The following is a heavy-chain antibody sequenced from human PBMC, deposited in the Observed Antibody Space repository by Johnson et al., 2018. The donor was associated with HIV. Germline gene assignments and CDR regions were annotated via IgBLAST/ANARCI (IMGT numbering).Heavy chain of an antibody. Sequence: QVQLVESGGGLVQPGGSLRLSCAASGFTFTNYWMSWVRQAPGKGLEWVAVISYDGSNKYYADSVKGRFTISRDNSKNTLYLQMNSLRAEDTAVYYCARENWGQRMNAFDIWGQGTMVTVSS. CDR1: GFTFTNYW. J-gene: IGHJ3*02. CDR2: ISYDGSNK. D-gene: IGHD7-27*01. V-gene: IGHV3-30-3*01. CDR3: ARENWGQRMNAFDI.